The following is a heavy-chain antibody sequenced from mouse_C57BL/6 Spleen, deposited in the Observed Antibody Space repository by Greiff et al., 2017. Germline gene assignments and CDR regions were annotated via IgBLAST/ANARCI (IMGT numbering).Heavy chain of an antibody. CDR2: IYPGDGDT. CDR1: GYAFSSYW. CDR3: ARSAVRYYAMDY. V-gene: IGHV1-80*01. D-gene: IGHD2-2*01. J-gene: IGHJ4*01. Sequence: QVQLQQSGAELVKPGASVKISCKASGYAFSSYWMNWVKQRPGKGLERIGQIYPGDGDTKYNGKFKGKATLTADKSSSTAYMQLLSLTSEDYAVYFCARSAVRYYAMDYWGQGTSVTVSS.